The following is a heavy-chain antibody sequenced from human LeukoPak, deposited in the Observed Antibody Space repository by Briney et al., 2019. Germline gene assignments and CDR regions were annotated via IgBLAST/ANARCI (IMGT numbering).Heavy chain of an antibody. CDR1: GGSISSYY. CDR2: IYYSGST. J-gene: IGHJ3*02. D-gene: IGHD4-23*01. Sequence: PSETLSLTCTVSGGSISSYYWSLIRQPPGKGLEWIGYIYYSGSTNHNPSLKSRVTISVETSKNQSSLKLSSVTAADTAVYYCASRSHYGGNEVPNAFDIWGQGTMVTVSS. V-gene: IGHV4-59*01. CDR3: ASRSHYGGNEVPNAFDI.